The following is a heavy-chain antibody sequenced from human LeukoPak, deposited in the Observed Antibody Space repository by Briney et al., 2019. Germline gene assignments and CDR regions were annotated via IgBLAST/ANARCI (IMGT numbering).Heavy chain of an antibody. CDR2: IYSCGST. D-gene: IGHD6-19*01. J-gene: IGHJ4*02. CDR3: ARVGGAGSSGWYNDY. CDR1: GFTVSSNY. V-gene: IGHV3-66*03. Sequence: KTGGSLRLSCAASGFTVSSNYMSWVRQAPGKGLEWVSVIYSCGSTYYADSVKGRFTISRDNSKNTLYLQMNSLRAEDTAVYYCARVGGAGSSGWYNDYWGQGTLVTVSS.